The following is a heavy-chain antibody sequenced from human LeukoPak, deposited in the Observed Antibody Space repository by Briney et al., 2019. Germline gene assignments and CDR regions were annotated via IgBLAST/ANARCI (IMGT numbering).Heavy chain of an antibody. Sequence: SETLSLTCAVSGYSISSAYYWGWIRQPPGKGLEWIGSISHSGSTYYNPSLKSRVTISVDTSKNQFSLKLSSVTAADTAVYYCARNGGFGELCAFDIWSQGTMVTVSS. J-gene: IGHJ3*02. D-gene: IGHD3-10*01. CDR3: ARNGGFGELCAFDI. V-gene: IGHV4-38-2*01. CDR1: GYSISSAYY. CDR2: ISHSGST.